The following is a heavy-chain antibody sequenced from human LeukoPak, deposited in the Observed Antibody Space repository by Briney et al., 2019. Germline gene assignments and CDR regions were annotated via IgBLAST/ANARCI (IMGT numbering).Heavy chain of an antibody. CDR3: AADRDSSGHDVFDI. Sequence: SVKVSCKASGFTFSRSALQWVRQAHGQRPEWIGWVVVGSGTTNYAQKFQERVTITRDMSTSMAYMELISLRFEDTAVYYCAADRDSSGHDVFDIWGQGTMVTVSS. J-gene: IGHJ3*02. CDR1: GFTFSRSA. D-gene: IGHD3-22*01. V-gene: IGHV1-58*01. CDR2: VVVGSGTT.